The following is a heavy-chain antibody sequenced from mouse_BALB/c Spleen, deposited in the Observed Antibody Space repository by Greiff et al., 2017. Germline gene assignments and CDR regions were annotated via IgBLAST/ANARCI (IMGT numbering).Heavy chain of an antibody. CDR1: GYTFTSYW. J-gene: IGHJ3*01. Sequence: LQQPGSELVRPGASVKLSCKASGYTFTSYWMHWVKQRPGQGLEWIGNIYPGSGSTNYDEKFKSKATLTVDKSSSTAYMQLNSLTSEDSAVYFCLIPFAYWGQGTLVTVSA. CDR2: IYPGSGST. V-gene: IGHV1S22*01. D-gene: IGHD1-2*01. CDR3: LIPFAY.